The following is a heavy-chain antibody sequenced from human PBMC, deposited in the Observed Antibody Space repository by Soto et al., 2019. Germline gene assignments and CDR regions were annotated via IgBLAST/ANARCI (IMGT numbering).Heavy chain of an antibody. Sequence: SVKVSCKASGGTFSSYAISWVRQAPGQGLEWMGGIIPIFGTANYAQKFQGRVTITADESTSTAYMGLSSLRSEDTAVYYCASMATIPSLLDYWGQGTLVTVSS. CDR1: GGTFSSYA. CDR3: ASMATIPSLLDY. D-gene: IGHD5-12*01. V-gene: IGHV1-69*13. CDR2: IIPIFGTA. J-gene: IGHJ4*02.